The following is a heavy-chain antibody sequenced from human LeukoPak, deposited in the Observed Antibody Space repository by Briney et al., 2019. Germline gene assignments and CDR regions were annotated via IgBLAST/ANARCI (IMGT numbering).Heavy chain of an antibody. CDR2: ISSGGSTI. J-gene: IGHJ6*04. Sequence: GGSLRLSCAASEFSVGSNYMTWVRQAPGKGREWVAYISSGGSTIYYADSVKGRFTISRDNAKDSLYLQMNSFRAEDTSVYYCAELGITMIGGVWGKGTTVTISS. CDR3: AELGITMIGGV. V-gene: IGHV3-48*03. D-gene: IGHD3-10*02. CDR1: EFSVGSNY.